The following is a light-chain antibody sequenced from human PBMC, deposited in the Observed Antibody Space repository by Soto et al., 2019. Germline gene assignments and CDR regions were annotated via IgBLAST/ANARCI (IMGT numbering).Light chain of an antibody. CDR2: EVS. V-gene: IGLV2-14*01. J-gene: IGLJ2*01. CDR3: SSYTSSNTVL. CDR1: SSDVGGYNY. Sequence: QAVVTQPASVSGSPGQSITISCTGTSSDVGGYNYVSWYQQYPGKAPKLMIYEVSNRPSGVSNRFSGSKSGNTASLTIAGLQAEDEAAYYCSSYTSSNTVLFGGGTKLTVL.